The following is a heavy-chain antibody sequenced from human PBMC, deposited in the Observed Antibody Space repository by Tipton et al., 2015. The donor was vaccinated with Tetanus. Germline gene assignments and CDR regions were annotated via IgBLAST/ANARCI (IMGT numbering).Heavy chain of an antibody. CDR2: SWYDGTDK. D-gene: IGHD2-15*01. J-gene: IGHJ4*02. Sequence: SLRLSCAASGFIFSSYGIHWVRQAPGKGLEWVAVSWYDGTDKYYADSVKGRFTISRDNSKNTLYLQMNSLRGEDTAVYYWAREGGGRGGRCFAGGFDNWGQGTRGTVSS. CDR1: GFIFSSYG. CDR3: AREGGGRGGRCFAGGFDN. V-gene: IGHV3-33*01.